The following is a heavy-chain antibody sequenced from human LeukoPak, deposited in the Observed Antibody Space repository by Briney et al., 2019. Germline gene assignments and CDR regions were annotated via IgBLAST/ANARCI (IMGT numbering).Heavy chain of an antibody. V-gene: IGHV3-7*03. CDR3: ARSQLTSGDY. J-gene: IGHJ4*02. Sequence: GGSLRLSCAASGFTFSTYWINWVRQAPGKGLEWVANINQDGRENYYVDSVKGRFTISRDNAKNSLYLQMNSLRAEDTAVYYCARSQLTSGDYWGQGTLVTVSS. D-gene: IGHD2-2*01. CDR2: INQDGREN. CDR1: GFTFSTYW.